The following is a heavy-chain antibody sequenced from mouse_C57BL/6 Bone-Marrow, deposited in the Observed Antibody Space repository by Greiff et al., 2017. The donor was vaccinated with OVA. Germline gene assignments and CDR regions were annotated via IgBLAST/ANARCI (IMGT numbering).Heavy chain of an antibody. CDR3: ARDYSNPWSYWYFDV. J-gene: IGHJ1*03. CDR2: INPNNGGT. D-gene: IGHD2-5*01. CDR1: GYTFTDYN. Sequence: VQLQQSGPELVKPGASVKIPCKASGYTFTDYNMDWVKQSHGKSLEWIGDINPNNGGTIYNQKFKGKATLTVDKSSSTAYMELRSLTSEDTAVYYCARDYSNPWSYWYFDVWGTGTTVTVSS. V-gene: IGHV1-18*01.